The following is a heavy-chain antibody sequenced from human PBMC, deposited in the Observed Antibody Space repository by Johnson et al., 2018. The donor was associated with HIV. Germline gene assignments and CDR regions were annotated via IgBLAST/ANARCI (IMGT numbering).Heavy chain of an antibody. CDR1: GFTFSTYW. CDR3: SPGVSVGVAGAMLRPVDDAFDS. D-gene: IGHD2-21*01. Sequence: VQLVESGGGLVQPGGSLRLSCAASGFTFSTYWMNWVRQAPGKGLVWVSVIYCGGSTYYADSVKGRFTISTDDSKNMLYLEMNRLELEDTAVYYCSPGVSVGVAGAMLRPVDDAFDSWGQGTMVTVSS. CDR2: IYCGGST. V-gene: IGHV3-66*01. J-gene: IGHJ3*02.